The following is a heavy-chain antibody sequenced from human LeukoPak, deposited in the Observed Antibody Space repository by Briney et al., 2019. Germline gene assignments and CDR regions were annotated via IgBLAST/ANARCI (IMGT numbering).Heavy chain of an antibody. CDR2: IYYSGNT. J-gene: IGHJ6*03. Sequence: GSLRLSCAASGFTFSSYEMNWVRQPPGKGLEWIGSIYYSGNTYYNASLKSRVSISVDTSKNHFSLRLTSVTAADTAVYYCAKTLTSCGARCLPYYYYYMDVWGKGTTATISS. D-gene: IGHD2-2*01. V-gene: IGHV4-39*02. CDR1: GFTFSSYE. CDR3: AKTLTSCGARCLPYYYYYMDV.